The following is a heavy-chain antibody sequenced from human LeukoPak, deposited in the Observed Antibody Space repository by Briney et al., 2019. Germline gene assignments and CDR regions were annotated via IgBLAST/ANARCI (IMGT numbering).Heavy chain of an antibody. Sequence: ASVKVSCKASGYSITNYAILWVRQAPGQGLEWMGWINTNTERSTYAPGFTGRYVFSLDSSVNTAYLQISSLKAEDTALYYCATGGAYRFAYWGQGTLVTVSS. D-gene: IGHD4-11*01. CDR3: ATGGAYRFAY. CDR1: GYSITNYA. V-gene: IGHV7-4-1*02. CDR2: INTNTERS. J-gene: IGHJ4*02.